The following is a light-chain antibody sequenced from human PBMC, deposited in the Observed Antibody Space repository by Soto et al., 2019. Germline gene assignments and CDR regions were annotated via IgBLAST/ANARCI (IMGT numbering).Light chain of an antibody. V-gene: IGLV2-23*01. CDR2: EGS. CDR3: CSYAGSREV. Sequence: QSALTQPASVSGSPGQSITISCTGTRSDVGSYNLVSWYQQHPGKAPKLMIYEGSKRPSGVSNRFSGSKSGNTASLTISGLQAEDEADYYCCSYAGSREVFGGGTKVTVL. J-gene: IGLJ2*01. CDR1: RSDVGSYNL.